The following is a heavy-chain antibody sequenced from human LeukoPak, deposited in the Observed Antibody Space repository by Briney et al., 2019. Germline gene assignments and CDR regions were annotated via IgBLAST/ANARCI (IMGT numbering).Heavy chain of an antibody. CDR2: IIPILGIA. D-gene: IGHD3-22*01. CDR3: ARAYSIYYDSSGYPDVFDY. V-gene: IGHV1-69*04. Sequence: SVKVSCKASGGTFSSYAISWVRQAPGQGLEWMGRIIPILGIANYAQKFQGRVTITTDESTSTAYMELSSLRSEDTAVYYCARAYSIYYDSSGYPDVFDYWGQGTLVTASS. CDR1: GGTFSSYA. J-gene: IGHJ4*02.